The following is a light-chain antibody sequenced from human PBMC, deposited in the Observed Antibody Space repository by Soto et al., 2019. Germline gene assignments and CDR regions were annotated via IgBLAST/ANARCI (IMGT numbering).Light chain of an antibody. J-gene: IGKJ1*01. CDR3: QQYYSPWS. CDR1: QFVSSF. Sequence: DIQLTQSPATLSLSVGDRVTITCRASQFVSSFLGWYQQKPGKVPKLLIFDGSILASGVPSRFSGSGSGPEFPLTISIAQHEDSATYCCQQYYSPWSFGQGTKVDVK. V-gene: IGKV1-5*01. CDR2: DGS.